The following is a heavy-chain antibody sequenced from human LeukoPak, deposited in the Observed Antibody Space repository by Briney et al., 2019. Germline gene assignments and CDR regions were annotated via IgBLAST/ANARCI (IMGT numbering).Heavy chain of an antibody. CDR2: ISGSGGST. J-gene: IGHJ5*02. Sequence: GGSLGLSCAASGFTFSSYAMSWVRQAPGKGLEWVSAISGSGGSTYYADAVKGRFTISRDNSKNTLYLQMNSLRAEDTAVYYCAKDRGYSYGYDWFDHWGQGTLVTVSS. V-gene: IGHV3-23*01. CDR1: GFTFSSYA. CDR3: AKDRGYSYGYDWFDH. D-gene: IGHD5-18*01.